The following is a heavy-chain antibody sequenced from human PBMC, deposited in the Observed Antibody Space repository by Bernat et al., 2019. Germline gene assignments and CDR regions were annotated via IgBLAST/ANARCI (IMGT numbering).Heavy chain of an antibody. CDR3: ARGRSAVAGTDY. CDR1: GFTVSGNY. D-gene: IGHD6-19*01. J-gene: IGHJ4*02. CDR2: IYSGGST. Sequence: EVQLVESGGGLVQPGGSLRLSCAASGFTVSGNYMSWVRQAPGKGLEWVSVIYSGGSTYYAASVKGRFTISRDNSKNTLYLQMNSLRAEDMAVYYCARGRSAVAGTDYWGQGTLVTVSS. V-gene: IGHV3-66*01.